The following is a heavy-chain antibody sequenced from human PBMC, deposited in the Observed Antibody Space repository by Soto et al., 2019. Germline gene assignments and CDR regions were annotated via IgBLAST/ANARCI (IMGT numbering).Heavy chain of an antibody. Sequence: PSETLSLTCTVSGGSTSSDNYWSWIRQPQGKGLEWIGHIYYSGNTDYNPSIKSRLAISIDTSNNQFSLKLSSVTAADTAVYFCARYGGESADGRYYFYSWGQRSLVPVSS. CDR3: ARYGGESADGRYYFYS. D-gene: IGHD3-16*01. CDR1: GGSTSSDNY. J-gene: IGHJ4*02. CDR2: IYYSGNT. V-gene: IGHV4-30-4*01.